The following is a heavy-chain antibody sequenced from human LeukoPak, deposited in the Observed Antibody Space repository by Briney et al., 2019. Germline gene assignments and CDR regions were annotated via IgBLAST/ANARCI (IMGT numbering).Heavy chain of an antibody. D-gene: IGHD3-3*01. J-gene: IGHJ4*02. CDR3: ARDLAYYDFWSGYSRIDY. Sequence: PGGSLRLSCAASGFTFSSYAMHWVRQAPGKGLEWVAVISYDGSNKYYADSVKGRLTISRDNSKNTLYLQMNSLRAEDTAVYYCARDLAYYDFWSGYSRIDYWGQGTLVTVSS. V-gene: IGHV3-30-3*01. CDR1: GFTFSSYA. CDR2: ISYDGSNK.